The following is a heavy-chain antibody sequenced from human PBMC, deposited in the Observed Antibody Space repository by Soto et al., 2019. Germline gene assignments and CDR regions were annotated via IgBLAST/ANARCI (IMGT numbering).Heavy chain of an antibody. CDR1: GFTFSTYS. V-gene: IGHV3-48*01. Sequence: EVQLVESGGGLVQPGESLRLSCAASGFTFSTYSMNWVRQAPGKGLEWVSYINSSGTVKYYAGSVKGRFTISRDNAKNSLYLQMTGLRAEDTAVYYCARMSSSISPGCWGQGTLVTVSS. D-gene: IGHD2-2*01. J-gene: IGHJ4*02. CDR2: INSSGTVK. CDR3: ARMSSSISPGC.